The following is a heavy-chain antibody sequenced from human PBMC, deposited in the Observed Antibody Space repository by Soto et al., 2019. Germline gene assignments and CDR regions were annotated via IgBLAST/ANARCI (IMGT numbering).Heavy chain of an antibody. CDR1: GGSISSYY. J-gene: IGHJ4*02. D-gene: IGHD4-17*01. V-gene: IGHV4-59*01. CDR2: IYYGGST. CDR3: ATHDYGDYSLDY. Sequence: PSETLSLTCTVSGGSISSYYWSWIRQPPGKGLEWIGYIYYGGSTNYNPSLKSRVTISVDTSKNQFSLKLSSVTAADTAVYYCATHDYGDYSLDYWGQGTLVTVSS.